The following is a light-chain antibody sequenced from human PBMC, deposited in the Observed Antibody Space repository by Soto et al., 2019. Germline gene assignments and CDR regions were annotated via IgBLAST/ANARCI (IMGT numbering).Light chain of an antibody. J-gene: IGLJ2*01. Sequence: QSVLTQPPSASGTPGQRVTISCSGSSSNIGSNTVNWYQQLPGTAPKLLIYSNNQRPSGVPDRFSGSKSGTSASLSISGRQSEDGADYYCAAWDDRLNGGVFGGGTKLTVL. CDR2: SNN. CDR1: SSNIGSNT. V-gene: IGLV1-44*01. CDR3: AAWDDRLNGGV.